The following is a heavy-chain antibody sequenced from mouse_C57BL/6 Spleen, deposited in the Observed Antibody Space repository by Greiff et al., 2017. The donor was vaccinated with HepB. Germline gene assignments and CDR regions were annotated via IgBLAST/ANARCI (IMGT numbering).Heavy chain of an antibody. CDR2: IYPGSGNT. V-gene: IGHV1-76*01. CDR3: ARDYYGSSFFAY. CDR1: GYTFTDYY. D-gene: IGHD1-1*01. Sequence: VKLMESGAELVRPGASVKLSCKASGYTFTDYYINWVKQRPGQGLEWIARIYPGSGNTYYNEKFKGKATLTAEKSSSTAYMQLSSLTSEDSAVYFCARDYYGSSFFAYWGQGTLVTVSA. J-gene: IGHJ3*01.